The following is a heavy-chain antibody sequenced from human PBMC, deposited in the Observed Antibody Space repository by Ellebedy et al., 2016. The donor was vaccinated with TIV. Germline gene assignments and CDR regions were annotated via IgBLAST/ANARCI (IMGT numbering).Heavy chain of an antibody. J-gene: IGHJ3*01. CDR3: ARETFNDVDLKEWGIFDV. V-gene: IGHV3-66*01. D-gene: IGHD2-8*01. Sequence: GESLKISCVASELTVSSNYMSWVRQAPGKGLEWVSVIFIDNTTYYADSVKGRFTISRDNSKNILYLQMSSLRAEDTAVYYCARETFNDVDLKEWGIFDVWGQGTMVTVSS. CDR2: IFIDNTT. CDR1: ELTVSSNY.